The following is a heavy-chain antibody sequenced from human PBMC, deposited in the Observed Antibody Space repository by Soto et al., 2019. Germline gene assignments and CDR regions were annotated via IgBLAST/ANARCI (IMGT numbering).Heavy chain of an antibody. D-gene: IGHD2-21*02. CDR1: GGSVSSYY. Sequence: PSETLSLTCTVSGGSVSSYYWSWIRQPPGKGLEWIGYIYDSGSTNYNPSLKSRVTISVDTSKNQFSLHLSSVTAADTAVYYCARGPVYGGDWNGRVDYWGRGTLVTVSS. V-gene: IGHV4-59*02. CDR3: ARGPVYGGDWNGRVDY. J-gene: IGHJ4*02. CDR2: IYDSGST.